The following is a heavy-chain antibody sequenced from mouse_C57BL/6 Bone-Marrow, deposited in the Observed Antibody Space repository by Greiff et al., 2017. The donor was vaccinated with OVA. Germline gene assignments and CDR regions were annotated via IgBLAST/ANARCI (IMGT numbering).Heavy chain of an antibody. CDR2: INPNNGGT. D-gene: IGHD2-1*01. J-gene: IGHJ2*01. CDR3: ARSYGNYVGY. CDR1: GYTFTDYY. Sequence: VQLQQSGPELVKPGASVKISCKASGYTFTDYYMNWVKQSHGKSLEWIGDINPNNGGTSYNQKFKGKATLTVDKSSSTAYMELRSLTSEDSAVYYCARSYGNYVGYWGQGTTLTVSS. V-gene: IGHV1-26*01.